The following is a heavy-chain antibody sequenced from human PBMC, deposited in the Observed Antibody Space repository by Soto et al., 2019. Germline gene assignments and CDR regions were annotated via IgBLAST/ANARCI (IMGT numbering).Heavy chain of an antibody. Sequence: QVQLVESGGGVVQPGRSLRLSCAASGFTFSSYGMHWVRQAPGKGLEWVAVISYDGSNKYYADSVKGPFTISRDNSKNSLYLQMNSPRAEDTAVYYCAKDLLRPGRAYGMDVWGQGTTVTVSS. CDR3: AKDLLRPGRAYGMDV. CDR2: ISYDGSNK. J-gene: IGHJ6*02. V-gene: IGHV3-30*18. CDR1: GFTFSSYG.